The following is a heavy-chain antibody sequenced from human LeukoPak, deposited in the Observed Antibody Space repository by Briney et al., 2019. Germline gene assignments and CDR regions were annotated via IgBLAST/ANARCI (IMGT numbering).Heavy chain of an antibody. Sequence: GGSLRLSCAASGLTFSGADMHWVRQASGKGLEWVGRIRTKGNRYATAYAASVKGRFTISRDDSKNTAYLQMNSLKTEDTAVYYCARDGAAAGLDYWGQGTLVTVSS. D-gene: IGHD6-13*01. CDR3: ARDGAAAGLDY. CDR1: GLTFSGAD. V-gene: IGHV3-73*01. CDR2: IRTKGNRYAT. J-gene: IGHJ4*02.